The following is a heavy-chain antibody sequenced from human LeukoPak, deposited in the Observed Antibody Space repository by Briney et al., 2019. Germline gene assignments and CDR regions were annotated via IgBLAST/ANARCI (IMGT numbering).Heavy chain of an antibody. CDR3: ARHPSGGSSQNYYYYGMDV. CDR1: GGSISSYY. CDR2: IYYSGST. D-gene: IGHD6-13*01. V-gene: IGHV4-59*08. J-gene: IGHJ6*02. Sequence: SETLPLTCTVSGGSISSYYWSWIRQPPGKGLEWIGYIYYSGSTNYNPSLKSRVTISVDTSKNQFSLKLSSVTAADTAVYYCARHPSGGSSQNYYYYGMDVWGQGTTVTVSS.